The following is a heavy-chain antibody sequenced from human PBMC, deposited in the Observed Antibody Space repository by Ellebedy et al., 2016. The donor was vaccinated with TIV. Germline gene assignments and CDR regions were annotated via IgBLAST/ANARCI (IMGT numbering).Heavy chain of an antibody. J-gene: IGHJ5*02. D-gene: IGHD3-16*01. CDR2: IIPISSTP. V-gene: IGHV1-69*13. Sequence: SVKVSXXSFGATFRNYSISWVRQAPGQGLEWMGGIIPISSTPDYAQNFQVRVTFTADESTSTAYMELNSLRSDDTAVYYCARVPYDYAGGRALYLDPWGQGTLVTVSS. CDR3: ARVPYDYAGGRALYLDP. CDR1: GATFRNYS.